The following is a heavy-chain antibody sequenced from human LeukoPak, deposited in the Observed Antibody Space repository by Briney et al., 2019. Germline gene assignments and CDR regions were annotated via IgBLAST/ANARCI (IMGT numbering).Heavy chain of an antibody. CDR3: ARDDPYYYGMDV. Sequence: SETLSLTCTVSGGSISSYYWSWIRQPPGKGLEWIGYIYYSGSTNYNPSLKSRVTISVDTSKNQFSLKLSSVAAADTAVYYCARDDPYYYGMDVWGQGTTVTVSS. J-gene: IGHJ6*02. V-gene: IGHV4-59*01. CDR2: IYYSGST. CDR1: GGSISSYY.